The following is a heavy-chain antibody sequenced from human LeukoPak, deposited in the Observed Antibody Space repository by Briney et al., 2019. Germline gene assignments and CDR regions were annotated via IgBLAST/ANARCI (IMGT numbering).Heavy chain of an antibody. CDR1: GYSISSGYY. Sequence: SETLSLTCTVSGYSISSGYYWGWIRQPPGKGLEWIGSIYHSGGTHYNPSLTSRVTISVDTSKNQFSLKLSSVTAADTAVYYCARSRGDGYNYWGQGTLVTVSS. D-gene: IGHD5-24*01. V-gene: IGHV4-38-2*02. CDR3: ARSRGDGYNY. CDR2: IYHSGGT. J-gene: IGHJ4*02.